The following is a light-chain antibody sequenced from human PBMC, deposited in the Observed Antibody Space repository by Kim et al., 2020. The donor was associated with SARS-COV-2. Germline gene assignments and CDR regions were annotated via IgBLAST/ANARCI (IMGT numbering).Light chain of an antibody. Sequence: DTQMTQSPSTLSASVGDRVTITCRASQSISSWLAWYQQKPGKAPKLLIYKASSLESGVPSRFSGSGSGTEFTLTISSLQPDDFATYYCQQYNSSPWTFGQGTKVDIK. CDR2: KAS. V-gene: IGKV1-5*03. CDR3: QQYNSSPWT. J-gene: IGKJ1*01. CDR1: QSISSW.